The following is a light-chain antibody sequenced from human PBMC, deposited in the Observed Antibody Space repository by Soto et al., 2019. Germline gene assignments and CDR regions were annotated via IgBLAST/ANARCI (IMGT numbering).Light chain of an antibody. V-gene: IGLV2-8*01. CDR2: EVS. Sequence: QSALTPPPSASGSPGQSVSISCTGTSSGVGLYNYVSWYQQYPGKAPKLMFYEVSKRPSGVPDRFSASKSGNAASLTVSGLQAADEADYYCSSYAGSKNLVVLGVGTPLTAL. CDR1: SSGVGLYNY. CDR3: SSYAGSKNLVV. J-gene: IGLJ2*01.